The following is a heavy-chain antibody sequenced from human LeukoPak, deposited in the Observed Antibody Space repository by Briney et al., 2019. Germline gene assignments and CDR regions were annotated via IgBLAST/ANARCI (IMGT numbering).Heavy chain of an antibody. Sequence: PSETLSLTCTVSGGSISSSSYYWGWIRQPPGKGLEWIGSIYYSGSTYYNPSLKSRVTISVDTSKNQFSLKLSSVTAADTAVYYCARDFSSGWYGDYWGQGTLVTVSS. J-gene: IGHJ4*02. CDR2: IYYSGST. V-gene: IGHV4-39*07. CDR1: GGSISSSSYY. CDR3: ARDFSSGWYGDY. D-gene: IGHD6-19*01.